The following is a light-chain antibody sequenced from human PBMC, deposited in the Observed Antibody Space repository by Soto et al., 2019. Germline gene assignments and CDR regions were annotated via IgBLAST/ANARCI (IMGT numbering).Light chain of an antibody. CDR2: AAS. V-gene: IGKV1-8*01. CDR1: QGISSY. Sequence: AIRMTQSPSSLSASTGARVTITCRASQGISSYIAWYQQQPGKAPKVLIYAASPLQSGVPSRFSGSGSGTDVTRTSSCLQSENFAIYYCQQYYSYPRTFGPGTKVDIK. CDR3: QQYYSYPRT. J-gene: IGKJ3*01.